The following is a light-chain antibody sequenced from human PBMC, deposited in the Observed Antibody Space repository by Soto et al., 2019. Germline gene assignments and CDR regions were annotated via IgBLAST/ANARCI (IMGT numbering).Light chain of an antibody. J-gene: IGKJ4*01. CDR2: WAS. CDR1: QSVLYSSNHQNY. CDR3: QQYYTTPLT. V-gene: IGKV4-1*01. Sequence: DLLLTPSPDSLSVSLGERATINSKSSQSVLYSSNHQNYLAWYQQKPGQPPQLLIYWASTRESGVPDRFSGSGSGTDFTLTISSLQAEDVAVYYCQQYYTTPLTFGGGTKVDVK.